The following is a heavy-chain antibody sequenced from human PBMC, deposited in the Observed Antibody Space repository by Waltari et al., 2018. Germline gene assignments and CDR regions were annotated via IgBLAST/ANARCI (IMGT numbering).Heavy chain of an antibody. V-gene: IGHV3-23*01. CDR1: GFTFSSYA. CDR3: AKGLVGTIYITYYFDY. D-gene: IGHD1-26*01. CDR2: ISDSGGST. J-gene: IGHJ4*02. Sequence: EVQLLESGGGLIQPGGSLRLSCAASGFTFSSYAMSWVRQAPGKGLEWVSTISDSGGSTYFADSVKGRFTISRDNSKNTLYLQMSSLRAEDTAVYYCAKGLVGTIYITYYFDYWGQGTLVTVSS.